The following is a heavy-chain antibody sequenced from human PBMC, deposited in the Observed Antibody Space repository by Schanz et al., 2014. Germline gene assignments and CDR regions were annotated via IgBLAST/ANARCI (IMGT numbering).Heavy chain of an antibody. D-gene: IGHD3-16*01. J-gene: IGHJ4*02. CDR3: AKGGATPLDY. CDR2: IYGGGIT. V-gene: IGHV3-66*01. CDR1: GFTFSTYS. Sequence: EVQLVESGGGLVQPGGSLRLSCAASGFTFSTYSMNWVRQAPGKGLEWVSVIYGGGITYYADSVKGRFTISRDSSRNTLYLQMNSLRAEDTAVYHCAKGGATPLDYWGQGTLVSVSS.